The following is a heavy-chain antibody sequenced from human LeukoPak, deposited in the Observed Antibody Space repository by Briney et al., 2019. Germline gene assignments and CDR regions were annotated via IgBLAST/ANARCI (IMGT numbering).Heavy chain of an antibody. V-gene: IGHV1-8*01. CDR2: MNPNTGNT. CDR1: GYTFSRYE. Sequence: ASVKVSCKASGYTFSRYEIHWVRQDTEQGLEWVGSMNPNTGNTAYAEKFQGRVTMTRDTSIDTAYMELSSLRSEDTAIYYCARGHRFRGNCRGVTCWVWFDPWGQGTLVTVSS. J-gene: IGHJ5*02. CDR3: ARGHRFRGNCRGVTCWVWFDP. D-gene: IGHD2-15*01.